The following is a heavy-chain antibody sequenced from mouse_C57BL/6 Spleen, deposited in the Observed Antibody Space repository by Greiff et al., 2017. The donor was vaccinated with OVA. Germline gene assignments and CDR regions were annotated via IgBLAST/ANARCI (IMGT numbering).Heavy chain of an antibody. V-gene: IGHV1-81*01. CDR2: IYPRSGNT. Sequence: VQLQESGAELARPGASVKLSCKASGYTFTSYGISWVKQRTGQGLEWIGEIYPRSGNTYYNEKFKGKATLTADKSSSTAYMELRSLTSEDSAVYFCARSYGSSQDYFDYWGQGTTLTVSS. CDR3: ARSYGSSQDYFDY. J-gene: IGHJ2*01. D-gene: IGHD1-1*01. CDR1: GYTFTSYG.